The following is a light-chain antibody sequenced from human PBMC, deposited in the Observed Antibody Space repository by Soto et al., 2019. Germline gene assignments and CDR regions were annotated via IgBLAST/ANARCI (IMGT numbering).Light chain of an antibody. CDR1: QSVSTNNKNY. V-gene: IGKV4-1*01. CDR2: WAS. Sequence: DIVMTQSPDSLAVSLGERATINCKSSQSVSTNNKNYLTWYQLKPGQPPRQLIFWASTRESGVPDRFTGSGSGTDFSLTISSLQAEDVAVYYCQQYYSPPVTFGGGTKVEIK. J-gene: IGKJ4*01. CDR3: QQYYSPPVT.